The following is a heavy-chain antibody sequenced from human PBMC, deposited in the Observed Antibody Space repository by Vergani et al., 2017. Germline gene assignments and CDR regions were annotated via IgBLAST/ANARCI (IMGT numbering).Heavy chain of an antibody. V-gene: IGHV4-4*03. Sequence: QVQLQESGPGLVKPPGTLSLTCAVSGGSISGTHWWSWVRQSPGKGLEWIGEIYHRGSTNYNPALKSRVTISVDKSKNQFSLKLSSVTAADTAVYYCASNGYYCLDYWGRGTLVTVSS. CDR3: ASNGYYCLDY. CDR2: IYHRGST. D-gene: IGHD3-22*01. J-gene: IGHJ4*02. CDR1: GGSISGTHW.